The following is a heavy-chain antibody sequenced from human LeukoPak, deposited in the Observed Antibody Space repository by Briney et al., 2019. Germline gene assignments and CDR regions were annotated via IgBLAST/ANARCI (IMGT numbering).Heavy chain of an antibody. CDR2: ISSSSSYT. J-gene: IGHJ4*02. V-gene: IGHV3-11*03. D-gene: IGHD3-10*02. CDR3: ASCSGTTHPLDY. Sequence: GGSLRLSCAASGFTFSDYYMSWIRQAPGKGLEWVSYISSSSSYTNYADSEKGRFTISRDNAKNSLYLQMNSLRAEDTAVYYCASCSGTTHPLDYWGQGTLVTVSS. CDR1: GFTFSDYY.